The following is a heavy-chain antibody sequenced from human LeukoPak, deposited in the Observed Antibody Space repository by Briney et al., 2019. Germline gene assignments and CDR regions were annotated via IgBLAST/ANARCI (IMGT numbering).Heavy chain of an antibody. Sequence: GGSLRLSCAASGFTFSIYAMTWVRQAPGKGLEWVSSISTSGVSTNYAVSVKGRFTISRDNSKTMVYLQMNSLRAEDTAVYYCAKNTSGTYLDYWGQGILVTASS. CDR1: GFTFSIYA. D-gene: IGHD1-26*01. J-gene: IGHJ4*02. CDR3: AKNTSGTYLDY. V-gene: IGHV3-23*01. CDR2: ISTSGVST.